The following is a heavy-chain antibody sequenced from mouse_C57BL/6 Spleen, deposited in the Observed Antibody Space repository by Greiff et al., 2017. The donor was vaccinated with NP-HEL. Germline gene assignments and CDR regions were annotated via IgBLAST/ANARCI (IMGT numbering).Heavy chain of an antibody. CDR2: IYPGSGST. V-gene: IGHV1-55*01. CDR3: ARRGGYDYDVENWFAY. J-gene: IGHJ3*01. D-gene: IGHD2-4*01. CDR1: GYTFTSYW. Sequence: VQLQQPGAELVKPGASVKMSCKASGYTFTSYWITWVKQRPGQGLEWIGDIYPGSGSTNYNEKFKSKATLTVDTSSSTAYMQLSSLTSEDSAVYYCARRGGYDYDVENWFAYWGQGTLVTVSA.